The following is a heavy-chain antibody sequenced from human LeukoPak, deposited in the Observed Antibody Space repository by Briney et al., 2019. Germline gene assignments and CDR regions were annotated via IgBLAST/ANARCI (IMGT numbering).Heavy chain of an antibody. CDR1: GYTFTGYY. J-gene: IGHJ4*02. Sequence: ASVKVSCKASGYTFTGYYMHWVRQAPGQGVEWMGWINSNSGGTNYAQKFQGRGTMTRAPSISTPYLELSRLRSHDTAVYYCARGTPTTRDFDYWGQRTLVTVSS. D-gene: IGHD4-11*01. V-gene: IGHV1-2*02. CDR3: ARGTPTTRDFDY. CDR2: INSNSGGT.